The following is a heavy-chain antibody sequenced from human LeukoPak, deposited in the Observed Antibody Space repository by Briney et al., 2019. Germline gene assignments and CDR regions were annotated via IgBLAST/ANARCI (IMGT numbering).Heavy chain of an antibody. J-gene: IGHJ4*02. V-gene: IGHV4-34*01. Sequence: SETLSLTCAVYGGSFSGYYWSWIRQPPGKGLEWIGEINHSGSTNYNPSLKSRVTISVDTSKNQFSLKLSSVTAADTAVYYCARARFLEWSTHDYWGQGTLVTVSS. CDR3: ARARFLEWSTHDY. CDR2: INHSGST. CDR1: GGSFSGYY. D-gene: IGHD3-3*01.